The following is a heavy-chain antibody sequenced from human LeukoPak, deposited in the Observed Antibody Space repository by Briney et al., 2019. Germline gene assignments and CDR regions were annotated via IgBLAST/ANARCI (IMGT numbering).Heavy chain of an antibody. CDR2: ISGSGYTA. V-gene: IGHV3-23*01. CDR1: GFSFNSYD. J-gene: IGHJ4*02. D-gene: IGHD1-14*01. CDR3: ANSVSSYRKRFDY. Sequence: GGSLRLSCTASGFSFNSYDMSWVRQAPGKGLEWVSVISGSGYTAYYADSVKGRFTISRDNSKNTLYLQMNSLRAEDTAVYYCANSVSSYRKRFDYWGQGTLVAVSS.